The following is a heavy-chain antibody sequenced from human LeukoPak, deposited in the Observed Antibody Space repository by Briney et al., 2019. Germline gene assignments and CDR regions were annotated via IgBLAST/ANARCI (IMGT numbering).Heavy chain of an antibody. Sequence: GGSLRLSCAASGFTFSSYWMHWVRQAPGKGLVWVSRINSDGSSTSYADSVKGRFTISRDNSKNTLYLQMNSLRAEDTAVYYCAKDWLDYYDSSGYYCVDYWGQGTLVTVSS. D-gene: IGHD3-22*01. V-gene: IGHV3-74*01. CDR2: INSDGSST. CDR3: AKDWLDYYDSSGYYCVDY. J-gene: IGHJ4*02. CDR1: GFTFSSYW.